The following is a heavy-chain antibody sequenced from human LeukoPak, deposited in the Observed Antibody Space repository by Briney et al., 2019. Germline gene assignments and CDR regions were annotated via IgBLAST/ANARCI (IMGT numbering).Heavy chain of an antibody. CDR1: GFTFSSYW. D-gene: IGHD2-8*01. J-gene: IGHJ4*02. CDR2: INSDGSNT. V-gene: IGHV3-74*01. Sequence: LPGGSLRLSCAASGFTFSSYWMHWVRQAPGKGLVWVSRINSDGSNTSYADSVKGRFTISRDNAKNTLYLQMNSLRAKDTAVYYCARVTERVMGNFDYWGQGTLVTVSS. CDR3: ARVTERVMGNFDY.